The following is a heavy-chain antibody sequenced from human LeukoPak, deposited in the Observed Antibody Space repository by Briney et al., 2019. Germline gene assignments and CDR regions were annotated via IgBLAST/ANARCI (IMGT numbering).Heavy chain of an antibody. J-gene: IGHJ6*02. V-gene: IGHV1-18*01. CDR2: ISAYNGNT. CDR1: GYTFTSYG. D-gene: IGHD6-13*01. CDR3: ARDLDSSSWFYYYYGMDV. Sequence: GAAVKVSCMASGYTFTSYGISWVRQAPGQGLEWMGWISAYNGNTNYAQKLQGRVTMTTDTTTSTAYMELRSLRSDDTAVYYCARDLDSSSWFYYYYGMDVWGQGTPVTVSS.